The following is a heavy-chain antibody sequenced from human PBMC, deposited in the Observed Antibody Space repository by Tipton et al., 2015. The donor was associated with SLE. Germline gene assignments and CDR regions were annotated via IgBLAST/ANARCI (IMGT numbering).Heavy chain of an antibody. CDR3: ARHGGYVPYFDY. J-gene: IGHJ4*02. D-gene: IGHD5-12*01. CDR1: GGSISSYY. CDR2: IYYSGST. V-gene: IGHV4-59*08. Sequence: TLSLTCTVSGGSISSYYWSWIRQPPGKGLEWIGYIYYSGSTNYNPSLKSRVTISVDTSKNQFSLKLSSVTAADTAVYYCARHGGYVPYFDYWGQGSLVTVSS.